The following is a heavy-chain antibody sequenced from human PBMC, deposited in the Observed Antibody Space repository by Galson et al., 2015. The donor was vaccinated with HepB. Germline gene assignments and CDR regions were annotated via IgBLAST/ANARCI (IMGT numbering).Heavy chain of an antibody. Sequence: SLRLSCAASGFTFSSYDMHWVRQAPGKGLEWVAVIWYDGRNKYYADSVEGRFTVSRDNSKNTLYLQMNSLRAEDTAVYNCAREPGSSWSPPGYYFDYWGQGTLVTVSS. J-gene: IGHJ4*02. CDR1: GFTFSSYD. CDR3: AREPGSSWSPPGYYFDY. CDR2: IWYDGRNK. V-gene: IGHV3-33*01. D-gene: IGHD6-13*01.